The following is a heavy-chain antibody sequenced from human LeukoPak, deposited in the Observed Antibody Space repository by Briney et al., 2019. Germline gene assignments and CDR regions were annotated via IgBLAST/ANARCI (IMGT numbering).Heavy chain of an antibody. CDR2: INQGGSDK. Sequence: PGGSLRLSCAASGFTFSGHWMSWVRQAPGKGLEWVANINQGGSDKYYVDSVKGRFTISRGNANNLLYLQMHSLRGEDTAVYYCTRDRSRAEDDWGQGTLVTVSS. V-gene: IGHV3-7*01. D-gene: IGHD1-14*01. J-gene: IGHJ4*02. CDR1: GFTFSGHW. CDR3: TRDRSRAEDD.